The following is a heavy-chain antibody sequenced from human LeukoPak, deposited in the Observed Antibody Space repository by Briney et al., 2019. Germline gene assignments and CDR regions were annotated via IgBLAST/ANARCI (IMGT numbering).Heavy chain of an antibody. CDR3: ARGGPAARLITFGGVTDY. CDR2: MNPNSGNT. J-gene: IGHJ4*02. CDR1: DYPFTNYG. V-gene: IGHV1-8*01. Sequence: GASVKVSCKASDYPFTNYGINWVRQATGQGLEWMGWMNPNSGNTGYAQKFQGRVTMTRNTSISTAYMELSSLRSDDTAVYYCARGGPAARLITFGGVTDYWGQGTLVIVSS. D-gene: IGHD3-16*01.